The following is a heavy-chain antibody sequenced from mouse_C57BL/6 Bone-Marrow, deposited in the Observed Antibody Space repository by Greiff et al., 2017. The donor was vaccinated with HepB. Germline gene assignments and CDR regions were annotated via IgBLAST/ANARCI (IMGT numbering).Heavy chain of an antibody. J-gene: IGHJ4*01. Sequence: EVHLVESGGDLVKPGGSLKLSCAASGFTFSSYGMSWVRQTPDKRLEWVATISSGGSYTYYPDSVKGRFTISRDNAKNTLYLQMSSLKSEDTAMYYCARRGVTTRYYYAMDYWGQGTSVTVSS. V-gene: IGHV5-6*01. CDR1: GFTFSSYG. CDR3: ARRGVTTRYYYAMDY. D-gene: IGHD2-2*01. CDR2: ISSGGSYT.